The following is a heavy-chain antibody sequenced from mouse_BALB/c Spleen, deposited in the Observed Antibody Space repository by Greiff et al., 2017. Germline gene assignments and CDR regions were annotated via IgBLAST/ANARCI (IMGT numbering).Heavy chain of an antibody. Sequence: VQLQQSGAELVKPGASVKLSCKASGYTFTSYWMHWVKQRPGQGLEWIGEINPSNGRTNYNEKFKSKATLTVDKSSSTAYMQLSSLTSEDSAVYYCARRGSSYNYAMDYWGQGTSVTVSS. J-gene: IGHJ4*01. CDR2: INPSNGRT. CDR1: GYTFTSYW. D-gene: IGHD1-1*01. V-gene: IGHV1S81*02. CDR3: ARRGSSYNYAMDY.